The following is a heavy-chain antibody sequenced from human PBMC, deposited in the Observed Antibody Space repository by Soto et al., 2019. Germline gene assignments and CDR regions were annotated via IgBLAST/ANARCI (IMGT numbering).Heavy chain of an antibody. CDR3: ARIYRRDGNKYADY. CDR1: GFTFSNFN. Sequence: EVQLVESGGGWVQPGESLRLSCAASGFTFSNFNMHWVRQAPGKGLEWISYISASNTTVYYGDSVKGRFTISRDNAKNSLYLQMNSLRDEDTAVYYCARIYRRDGNKYADYWGQGTLVTVSS. CDR2: ISASNTTV. V-gene: IGHV3-48*02. D-gene: IGHD3-16*02. J-gene: IGHJ4*02.